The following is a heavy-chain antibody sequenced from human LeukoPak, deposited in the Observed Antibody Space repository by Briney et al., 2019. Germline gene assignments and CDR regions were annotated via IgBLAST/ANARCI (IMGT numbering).Heavy chain of an antibody. CDR3: GMSGDRVPLQDDVFDV. V-gene: IGHV5-51*01. CDR1: GYSFTSYC. CDR2: IYPGDSGP. J-gene: IGHJ3*01. Sequence: PGESLKISCKVSGYSFTSYCIGWVRQMPGKGLEWMGIIYPGDSGPTYSPSFQGTVTISVAKSINTAYLQWSSLQASDTAMYYCGMSGDRVPLQDDVFDVWGQGTMVTVST. D-gene: IGHD1-26*01.